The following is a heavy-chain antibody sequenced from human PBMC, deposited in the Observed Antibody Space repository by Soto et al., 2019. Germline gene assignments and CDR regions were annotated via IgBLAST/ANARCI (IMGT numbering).Heavy chain of an antibody. J-gene: IGHJ5*02. D-gene: IGHD2-15*01. CDR3: ARRYCSGGSCYWFDP. V-gene: IGHV4-30-4*01. CDR1: GGSISSGDYY. Sequence: SETLSLTCTVSGGSISSGDYYWSWIRQPPGKGLEWIGYIYYSGSTYYNPSLKSRVTISVDTSKNQFSLKLSSVTAADTAVYYCARRYCSGGSCYWFDPWGQGTLVTVSS. CDR2: IYYSGST.